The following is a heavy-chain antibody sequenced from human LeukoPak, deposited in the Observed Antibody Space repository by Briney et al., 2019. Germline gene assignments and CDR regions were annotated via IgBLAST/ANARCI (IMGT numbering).Heavy chain of an antibody. D-gene: IGHD6-25*01. CDR2: IYYSGST. J-gene: IGHJ2*01. CDR1: GGSISSYY. Sequence: SETVSLTCTVSGGSISSYYWSWIRQPPGKGLEWIGYIYYSGSTNYNPSLKSRVTISVDTSKNQFSLKLSSVTAADTAVYYCARGARLHWYFDLWGRGTLVTVSS. V-gene: IGHV4-59*01. CDR3: ARGARLHWYFDL.